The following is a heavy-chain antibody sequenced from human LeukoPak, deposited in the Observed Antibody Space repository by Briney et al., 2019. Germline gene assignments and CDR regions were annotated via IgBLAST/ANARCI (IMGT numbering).Heavy chain of an antibody. D-gene: IGHD6-13*01. CDR3: AKDLRGIPAAPADY. V-gene: IGHV3-23*01. Sequence: PGGSLRLSCAASGFTVSRNYMTWVRQAPGKGLEWVSAISGSGGSTYYADSVKGRFTISRDNSKNTLYLQMNSLRAEDTAVYYCAKDLRGIPAAPADYWGQGTLVTVSS. J-gene: IGHJ4*02. CDR1: GFTVSRNY. CDR2: ISGSGGST.